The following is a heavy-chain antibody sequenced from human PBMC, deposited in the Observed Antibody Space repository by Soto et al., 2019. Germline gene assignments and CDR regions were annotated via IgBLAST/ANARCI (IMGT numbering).Heavy chain of an antibody. CDR1: GFTFDDYA. CDR3: AKEPYARGIESAFDI. CDR2: ISWDGGST. D-gene: IGHD3-16*01. V-gene: IGHV3-43D*03. Sequence: GGSLRLSCAASGFTFDDYAMHWVRQAPGKGLEWVSLISWDGGSTYYADSVKGRFTISRDNSKNSLYLQMNSLRAEDTALYYCAKEPYARGIESAFDIGGQGTMVTVSS. J-gene: IGHJ3*02.